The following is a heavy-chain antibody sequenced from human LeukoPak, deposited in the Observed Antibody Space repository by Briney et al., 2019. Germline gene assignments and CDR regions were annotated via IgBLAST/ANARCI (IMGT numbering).Heavy chain of an antibody. D-gene: IGHD4-23*01. V-gene: IGHV3-11*01. CDR2: ISGSGAT. J-gene: IGHJ3*01. CDR1: GFIFSDHF. CDR3: ARDPMYNGGNSGAFDF. Sequence: PGGSLRLSCAASGFIFSDHFMTWIRQAPGKGPEWISYISGSGATYYADSVRGRFTIPRDNAQNSLWLHMNSLRAEDTAVYYCARDPMYNGGNSGAFDFWGQGTVVTVSA.